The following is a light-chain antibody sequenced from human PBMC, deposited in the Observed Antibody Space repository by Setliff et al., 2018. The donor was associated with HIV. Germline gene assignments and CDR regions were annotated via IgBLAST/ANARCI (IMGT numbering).Light chain of an antibody. V-gene: IGLV3-25*03. CDR1: AMSKQY. CDR3: QSADSTGTYV. CDR2: KDN. Sequence: SYELTQRPSVSVSPGQTARITCSGDAMSKQYAYWYQQRPGQAPVLVMSKDNERPSGIPERFSGSSSGTTATLTISGVQAEDEADYHCQSADSTGTYVFGPGTKVTVL. J-gene: IGLJ1*01.